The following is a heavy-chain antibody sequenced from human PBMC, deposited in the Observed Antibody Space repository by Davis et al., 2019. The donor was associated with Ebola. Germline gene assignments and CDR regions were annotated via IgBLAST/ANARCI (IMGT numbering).Heavy chain of an antibody. CDR1: GYSFTSYW. J-gene: IGHJ6*03. CDR2: IDPSDSYT. CDR3: ARFRHNYYYYMDV. Sequence: GESLKISCKGSGYSFTSYWINWVRQMPGKGLEWMGRIDPSDSYTNYSPSFQGHVTISADKSISTAYLQWSSLKASDTAMYYCARFRHNYYYYMDVWGKGTTVTVSS. V-gene: IGHV5-10-1*01.